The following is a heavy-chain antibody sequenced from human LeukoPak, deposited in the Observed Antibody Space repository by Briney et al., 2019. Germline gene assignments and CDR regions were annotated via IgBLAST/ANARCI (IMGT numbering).Heavy chain of an antibody. CDR3: ARVSRGWDDYYGMDV. CDR2: INPNSGGT. D-gene: IGHD1-26*01. CDR1: GYTFTGYY. J-gene: IGHJ6*02. Sequence: ASVKVSFKASGYTFTGYYMHWVRQAPGQGLEWMGWINPNSGGTNYAQKFQGRVTMTRDTSISTAYMELSRLRSDDTAVYYCARVSRGWDDYYGMDVWGQGTTVTVSS. V-gene: IGHV1-2*02.